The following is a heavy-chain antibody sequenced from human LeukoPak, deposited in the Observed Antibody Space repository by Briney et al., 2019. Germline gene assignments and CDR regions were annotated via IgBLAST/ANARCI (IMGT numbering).Heavy chain of an antibody. Sequence: GESLKISCQASGYSFTTYWIGWVRQMPGKGLEWMGIIYPGDSDTRYSPSFQGQVAISADTSISTAYLQWSSLKASDSAIYYCARRERDCSNNRCYPLGMDVWGKGTTVTVSS. J-gene: IGHJ6*03. CDR3: ARRERDCSNNRCYPLGMDV. D-gene: IGHD2-2*01. CDR2: IYPGDSDT. CDR1: GYSFTTYW. V-gene: IGHV5-51*01.